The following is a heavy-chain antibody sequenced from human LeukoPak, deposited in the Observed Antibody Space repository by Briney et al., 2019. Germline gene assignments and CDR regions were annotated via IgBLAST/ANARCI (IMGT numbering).Heavy chain of an antibody. D-gene: IGHD5-24*01. J-gene: IGHJ3*02. CDR1: GFTFSSYS. CDR3: AKCRDGYNLDAFDI. Sequence: GGSLRLSCAASGFTFSSYSMNWVRQAPGKGLEWVSSISSSSSYIYYAESVKGRFTISRDNAKNSLYLQMNSLRAEDTAVYYCAKCRDGYNLDAFDIWGQGTMVTVSS. V-gene: IGHV3-21*01. CDR2: ISSSSSYI.